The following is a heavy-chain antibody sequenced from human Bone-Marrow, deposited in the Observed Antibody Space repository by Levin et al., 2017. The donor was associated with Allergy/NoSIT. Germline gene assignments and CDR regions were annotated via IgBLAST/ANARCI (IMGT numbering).Heavy chain of an antibody. CDR2: IRNKVKAYST. J-gene: IGHJ4*02. V-gene: IGHV3-72*01. D-gene: IGHD3-16*01. Sequence: LSLTCAASGFGFSDQYMDWVRQAPGKGLEWVARIRNKVKAYSTEYAASVKGRFTISRDDSKNSLYLQLNSLKTEDTAVYYCARLFGGGYWGQGTLVIVSS. CDR3: ARLFGGGY. CDR1: GFGFSDQY.